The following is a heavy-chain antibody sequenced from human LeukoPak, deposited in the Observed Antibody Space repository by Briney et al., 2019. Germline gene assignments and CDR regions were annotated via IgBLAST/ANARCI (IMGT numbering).Heavy chain of an antibody. CDR2: IYTSGSI. CDR1: GGSISSFY. V-gene: IGHV4-4*07. CDR3: ARGSGSYPPLEY. J-gene: IGHJ4*02. D-gene: IGHD3-10*01. Sequence: SETLSLTCTVSGGSISSFYWSWIRQAAGKGLEWIGRIYTSGSINYNPSLKSRITMSVDTSKNQFSLKLRSVAAADTAVYYCARGSGSYPPLEYWGQGTLVTVSS.